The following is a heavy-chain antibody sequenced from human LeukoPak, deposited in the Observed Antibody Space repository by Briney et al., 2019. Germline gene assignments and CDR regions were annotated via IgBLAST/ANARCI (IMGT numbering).Heavy chain of an antibody. CDR3: ARYGVSSSTSYIDF. J-gene: IGHJ4*02. D-gene: IGHD2-2*01. V-gene: IGHV3-21*01. CDR2: ITSDSAYI. CDR1: GCSFSTYA. Sequence: GGSLRLSCAASGCSFSTYAMNWVRQAPGEGLKWVSCITSDSAYIYYADPVKGRFTISRDNAKNSLYLQMNSLRAEDTAVYYCARYGVSSSTSYIDFWGQGTLVTVSS.